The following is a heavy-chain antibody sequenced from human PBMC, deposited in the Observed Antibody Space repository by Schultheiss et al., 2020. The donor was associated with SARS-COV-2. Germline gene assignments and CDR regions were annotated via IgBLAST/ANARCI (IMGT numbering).Heavy chain of an antibody. Sequence: SETLSLTCTVSGGSISSSSYYWGWIRQPPGKGLEWIGSIYYSGSTYYNPSLKSRVTISVDTSKNQFSLKLSSVTAADTAVYYCARDPYSSSWYGGFDPWGQGTLVTVSS. D-gene: IGHD6-13*01. CDR1: GGSISSSSYY. CDR3: ARDPYSSSWYGGFDP. CDR2: IYYSGST. V-gene: IGHV4-39*07. J-gene: IGHJ5*02.